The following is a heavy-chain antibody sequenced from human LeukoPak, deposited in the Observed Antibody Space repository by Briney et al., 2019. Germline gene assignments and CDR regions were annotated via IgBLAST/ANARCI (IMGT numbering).Heavy chain of an antibody. D-gene: IGHD6-13*01. J-gene: IGHJ5*02. Sequence: GSLRLSCAPSGFIVTDAWMSWVRQAPGKGLEWIGYIYYSGSTNYNPSLKSRVTISVDTSKNQFSLKLSSVTAADTAVYYCARALSSSRRTRFGPWGQGTLVTVSS. V-gene: IGHV4-59*02. CDR3: ARALSSSRRTRFGP. CDR1: GFIVTDAW. CDR2: IYYSGST.